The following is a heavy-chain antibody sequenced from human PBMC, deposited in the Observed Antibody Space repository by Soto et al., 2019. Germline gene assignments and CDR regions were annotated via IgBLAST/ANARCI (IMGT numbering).Heavy chain of an antibody. J-gene: IGHJ1*01. V-gene: IGHV1-3*01. CDR3: ARVTYYYDSSALSQARAEYFQH. CDR1: GYTFSSYP. Sequence: ASVKVSCKASGYTFSSYPMHWVRQAPGQRLEWMGWINAGNGNTKYSQKFPGRVTITRDTSASTAYMELSRLRSDDTAVYYCARVTYYYDSSALSQARAEYFQHWGQGTLVTVSS. CDR2: INAGNGNT. D-gene: IGHD3-22*01.